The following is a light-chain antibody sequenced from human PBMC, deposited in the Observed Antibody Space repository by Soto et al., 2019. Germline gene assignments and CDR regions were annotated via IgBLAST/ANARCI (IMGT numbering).Light chain of an antibody. J-gene: IGLJ2*01. CDR1: NLGSKN. CDR3: QVWDSSTVV. V-gene: IGLV3-9*01. CDR2: SDT. Sequence: SYELTQPLSVSVALGQTARITCGGNNLGSKNVHWYQQKPRQAPVLVIYSDTNRPSGIPERFSGSNSGNTATLTITGAQVGDEADYYCQVWDSSTVVFGGGTKVTVL.